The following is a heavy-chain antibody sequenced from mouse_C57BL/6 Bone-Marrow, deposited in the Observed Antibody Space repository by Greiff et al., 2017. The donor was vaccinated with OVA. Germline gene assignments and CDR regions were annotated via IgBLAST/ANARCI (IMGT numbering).Heavy chain of an antibody. V-gene: IGHV5-9*04. Sequence: DVHLVESGGGLVKPGGSLKLSCAASGFTFSSYTMSWVRQTPEKRLEWVATISGGGGNTYYPDSVKGRFTISRDNAKNNLYLQMSHLKSEDTAMYYCARGFVVRAMDYWGQGTSVTVSS. J-gene: IGHJ4*01. CDR2: ISGGGGNT. D-gene: IGHD1-1*01. CDR1: GFTFSSYT. CDR3: ARGFVVRAMDY.